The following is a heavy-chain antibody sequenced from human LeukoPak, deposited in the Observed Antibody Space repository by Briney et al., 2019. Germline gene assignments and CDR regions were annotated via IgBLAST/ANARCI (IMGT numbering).Heavy chain of an antibody. CDR3: ASSKLLYSWFGP. D-gene: IGHD2-2*02. CDR1: GFTFSSYA. Sequence: GGSLRLSCAASGFTFSSYAMHWVRQAPGKGLEWVAVISYDGSNKYYADSVKGRFTISRDNSKNTLYLQMNSLRAEDTAVYYCASSKLLYSWFGPWGQGTLVTVSS. J-gene: IGHJ5*02. CDR2: ISYDGSNK. V-gene: IGHV3-30-3*01.